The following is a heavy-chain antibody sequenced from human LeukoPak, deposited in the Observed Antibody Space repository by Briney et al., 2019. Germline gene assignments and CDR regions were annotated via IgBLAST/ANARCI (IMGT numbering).Heavy chain of an antibody. D-gene: IGHD6-25*01. V-gene: IGHV4/OR15-8*01. CDR3: AKFLTAAALDL. CDR1: GCSMSDSRT. Sequence: SETLSLTCSGSGCSMSDSRTWGWVRQPPGKGLEWLANIHDDGRTAPNPSLRGRLTISQDRSKNQLSLKVSSVPGADAAFYYCAKFLTAAALDLWGEGILVTVSS. CDR2: IHDDGRT. J-gene: IGHJ5*02.